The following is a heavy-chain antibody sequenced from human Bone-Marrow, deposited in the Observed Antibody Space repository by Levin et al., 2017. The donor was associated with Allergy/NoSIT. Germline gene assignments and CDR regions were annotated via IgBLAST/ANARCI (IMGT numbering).Heavy chain of an antibody. D-gene: IGHD3-10*01. CDR3: ARSVAGEFDY. Sequence: NPSETLSLTCTVSGGSISGYYWSWVRQPPGKGLEWVGHIFYSGSTNYNPSLKSRVTISINTSKNPFSLNLTSVTAADTAFYYGARSVAGEFDYWGQGTLVTVSS. J-gene: IGHJ4*02. V-gene: IGHV4-59*01. CDR2: IFYSGST. CDR1: GGSISGYY.